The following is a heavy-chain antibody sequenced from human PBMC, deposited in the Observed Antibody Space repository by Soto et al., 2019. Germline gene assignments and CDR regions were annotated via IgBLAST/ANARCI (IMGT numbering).Heavy chain of an antibody. CDR2: IYHSGST. V-gene: IGHV4-30-2*01. Sequence: SETLSLTCAVFGGSISSGGYSWSWIRQPPGKGLEWIGYIYHSGSTYYNPSLKSRVTISVDRSKNQFSLKLSSVTAADTAVYYRARGMTTVTTIDNWGQGTLVTVSS. CDR3: ARGMTTVTTIDN. J-gene: IGHJ4*02. CDR1: GGSISSGGYS. D-gene: IGHD4-4*01.